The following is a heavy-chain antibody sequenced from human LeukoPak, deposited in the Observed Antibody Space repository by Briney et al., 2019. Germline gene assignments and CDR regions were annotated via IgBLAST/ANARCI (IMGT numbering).Heavy chain of an antibody. CDR2: IKSKTDGGTT. V-gene: IGHV3-15*01. D-gene: IGHD3-10*01. CDR3: TTAGLLWFGGLGNVKPYYFDY. J-gene: IGHJ4*02. Sequence: GGSLRLSCAASGFTFSNAWMSWVRQAPGKGLEWVGCIKSKTDGGTTDYAAPVKGRFTISRDDSKNTLYLQMNSLKTEDTAAYYCTTAGLLWFGGLGNVKPYYFDYWGQGTLVTVSS. CDR1: GFTFSNAW.